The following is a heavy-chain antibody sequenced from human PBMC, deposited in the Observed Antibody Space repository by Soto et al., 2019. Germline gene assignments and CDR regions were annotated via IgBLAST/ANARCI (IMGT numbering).Heavy chain of an antibody. CDR2: INAGNGNT. V-gene: IGHV1-3*01. Sequence: ASVKVSCKASGYTFTSYAMHWVRQAPGQRLEWMGWINAGNGNTKYSQKFQGRVTITRDTSASTAYMELSSLRSEDTAVYYCARSRIVVVDFDYWGQGXLVTVYS. CDR3: ARSRIVVVDFDY. J-gene: IGHJ4*02. D-gene: IGHD3-22*01. CDR1: GYTFTSYA.